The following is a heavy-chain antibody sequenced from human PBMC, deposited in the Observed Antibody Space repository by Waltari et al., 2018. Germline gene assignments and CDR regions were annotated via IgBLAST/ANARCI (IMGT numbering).Heavy chain of an antibody. V-gene: IGHV3-7*03. CDR3: ATYRWLGY. D-gene: IGHD3-10*01. CDR1: EFTFSTYW. Sequence: EVQLVESGGGLVQPGGSLRLSCEVSEFTFSTYWMTWVRQASGRWMEWVANINYNGREKNDVDSVKARSSISRGNARNSLYLQMNSLRADYTALYYCATYRWLGYWGQGTLVTVSS. CDR2: INYNGREK. J-gene: IGHJ4*02.